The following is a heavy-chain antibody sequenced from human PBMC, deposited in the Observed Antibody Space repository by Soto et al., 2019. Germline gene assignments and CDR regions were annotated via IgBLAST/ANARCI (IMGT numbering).Heavy chain of an antibody. CDR3: AKDGGYVWGSYRYTYFDY. Sequence: GGSLRLSCAASGFTFSSYGMHWVRQAPGKGLEWVAVISYDGSNKYYADSVKGRFTISRDNSKNTLYLQMNSLRAEDTAVYYCAKDGGYVWGSYRYTYFDYWGQGTLVTVSS. D-gene: IGHD3-16*02. CDR2: ISYDGSNK. J-gene: IGHJ4*02. CDR1: GFTFSSYG. V-gene: IGHV3-30*18.